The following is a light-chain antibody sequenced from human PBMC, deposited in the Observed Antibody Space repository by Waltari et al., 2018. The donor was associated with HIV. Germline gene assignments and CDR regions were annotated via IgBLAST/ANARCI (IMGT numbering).Light chain of an antibody. CDR2: GAS. CDR3: QQYKYWPPWT. V-gene: IGKV3-15*01. Sequence: EIVMTQSPATLSVSLGERATLSCRASQSVRYNLAWYQQKPGQPPRRLIFGASTRATGIPARFSAGGSGTEFTLTIRSLQSEDFAVYYCQQYKYWPPWTFGQGTKVDIK. CDR1: QSVRYN. J-gene: IGKJ1*01.